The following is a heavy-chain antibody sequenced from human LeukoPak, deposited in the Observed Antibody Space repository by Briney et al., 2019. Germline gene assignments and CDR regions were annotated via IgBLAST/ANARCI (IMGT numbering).Heavy chain of an antibody. J-gene: IGHJ6*02. CDR1: GYTFTSYG. Sequence: ASVKVSCKASGYTFTSYGISWVRQAPGQGLEWMGWISAYNGNTNYAQKLQGRVTMTRNTSISTAYMELSSLRSEDTAVYYSARESWNYYYYGMDVWGQGTTVTVSS. V-gene: IGHV1-18*01. CDR3: ARESWNYYYYGMDV. CDR2: ISAYNGNT.